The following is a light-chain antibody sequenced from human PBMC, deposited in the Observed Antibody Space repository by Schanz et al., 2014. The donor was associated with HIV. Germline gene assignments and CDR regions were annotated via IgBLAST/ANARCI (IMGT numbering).Light chain of an antibody. J-gene: IGLJ2*01. CDR1: SGTIASNY. V-gene: IGLV6-57*04. Sequence: NFMLTQPHSVSASPGKTVTISCTRSSGTIASNYVNWYQQRPGSAPKTVIYEDIQRPSGVPDRFSGSIDTSSNSASLTISGLRTDDEADYYCQSYVDNTVVFGGGTKLTVL. CDR3: QSYVDNTVV. CDR2: EDI.